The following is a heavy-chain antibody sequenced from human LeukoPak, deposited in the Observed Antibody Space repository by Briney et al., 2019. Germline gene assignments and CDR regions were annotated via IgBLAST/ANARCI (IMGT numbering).Heavy chain of an antibody. CDR3: ARSIGDFWSGYMNWFDP. V-gene: IGHV4-31*03. CDR1: GGSISSGGYY. J-gene: IGHJ5*02. D-gene: IGHD3-3*01. CDR2: IYYSGST. Sequence: PSETLSLTCTVSGGSISSGGYYWSWIRQHPGKGLEWIGYIYYSGSTYYNPSLKSRVTISVDTSKNQFSLKLSSVTAADTAVYYCARSIGDFWSGYMNWFDPWGRGTLVTVSS.